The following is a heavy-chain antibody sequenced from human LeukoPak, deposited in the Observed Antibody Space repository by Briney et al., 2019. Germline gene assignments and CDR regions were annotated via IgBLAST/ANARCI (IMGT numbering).Heavy chain of an antibody. CDR1: GFTFSSYS. V-gene: IGHV3-48*01. J-gene: IGHJ5*02. D-gene: IGHD6-25*01. CDR3: ASMINSGEQAADWFDP. CDR2: ISSTSSTI. Sequence: GGSLRLSCAASGFTFSSYSMNWVRQAPGKGLEWVSYISSTSSTIYYADSVKGRFTVSRDNAKNSLYLHMNSLRAEDTAVYYCASMINSGEQAADWFDPWGQGTLVTVSS.